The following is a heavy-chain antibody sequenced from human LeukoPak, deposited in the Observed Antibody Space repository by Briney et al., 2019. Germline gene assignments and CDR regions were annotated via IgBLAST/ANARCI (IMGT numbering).Heavy chain of an antibody. CDR1: GFTFSRYS. CDR2: ISSSSSFI. D-gene: IGHD2-2*01. J-gene: IGHJ4*02. V-gene: IGHV3-21*01. CDR3: ARDPPLGSCSTISCPHLDY. Sequence: GGSLRLSCAASGFTFSRYSMNWVRQAPGKGLEWVSSISSSSSFIYYADSVKGRFTISRDNAKNSLYLQMNSLRAEDTAVYYCARDPPLGSCSTISCPHLDYWGQGTLVTVSP.